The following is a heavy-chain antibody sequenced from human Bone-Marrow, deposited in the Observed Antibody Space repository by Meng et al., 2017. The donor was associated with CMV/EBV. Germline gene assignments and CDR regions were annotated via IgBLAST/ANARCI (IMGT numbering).Heavy chain of an antibody. Sequence: GGFLRPSCQASGFAFGAYAISWVRQAPGNGLEWVGFIRSKAYGAIPDYAASVKGRFTVSREDSKSIAYLQMNNLNTEYTAVYYCARETWYPSQRDYWGQGTLVTVSS. CDR3: ARETWYPSQRDY. D-gene: IGHD6-13*01. CDR2: IRSKAYGAIP. V-gene: IGHV3-49*04. CDR1: GFAFGAYA. J-gene: IGHJ4*02.